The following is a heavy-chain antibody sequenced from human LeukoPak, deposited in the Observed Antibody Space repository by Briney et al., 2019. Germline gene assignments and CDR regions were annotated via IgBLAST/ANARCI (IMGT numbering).Heavy chain of an antibody. Sequence: GGSLRLSCAASGFTFSSYGMHWVRQAPGKGLEWVAFIRYDGSNKYYADSVKGRFTISRDNSKNTLYLQMNSLRAEDTAVYYCAKDEGSSWYVRRFDPWGQGTLVTVSS. J-gene: IGHJ5*02. CDR1: GFTFSSYG. CDR3: AKDEGSSWYVRRFDP. D-gene: IGHD6-13*01. CDR2: IRYDGSNK. V-gene: IGHV3-30*02.